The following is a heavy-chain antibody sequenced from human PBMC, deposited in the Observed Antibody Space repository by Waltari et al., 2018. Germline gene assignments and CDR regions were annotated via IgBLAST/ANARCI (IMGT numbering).Heavy chain of an antibody. CDR1: GLRFRNYA. V-gene: IGHV3-23*01. CDR3: AKPYGAGSFFKD. J-gene: IGHJ4*02. D-gene: IGHD3-10*01. Sequence: ELQLLESGGGFVQPGGSLRLSCAASGLRFRNYARNWVRQAPGQGLEWVSAISGSGRTYYADSVKGRFTISRDNSNNTVSLQMDSLRADDTAFYYCAKPYGAGSFFKDWGQGTLVTVSS. CDR2: ISGSGRT.